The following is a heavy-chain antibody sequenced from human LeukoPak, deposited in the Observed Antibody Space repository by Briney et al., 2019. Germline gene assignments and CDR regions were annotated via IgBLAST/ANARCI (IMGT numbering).Heavy chain of an antibody. CDR3: AKSKSPYVWGSYPYFDY. Sequence: PGGSLRLSCAASGFTFSDYYMSWIRQAPGKGLEWVSYISSSGSTIYYADSVKGRFTISRDNAKNSLYLQMNSLRAEDTAVYYCAKSKSPYVWGSYPYFDYWGQGTLVTVSS. V-gene: IGHV3-11*01. D-gene: IGHD3-16*02. CDR1: GFTFSDYY. J-gene: IGHJ4*02. CDR2: ISSSGSTI.